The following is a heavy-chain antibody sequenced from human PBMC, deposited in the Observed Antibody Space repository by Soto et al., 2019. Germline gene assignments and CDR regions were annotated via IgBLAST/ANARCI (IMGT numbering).Heavy chain of an antibody. D-gene: IGHD6-25*01. CDR3: AGGIATGQVHP. CDR2: INPDNGNT. V-gene: IGHV1-3*01. CDR1: GYTFTRYT. J-gene: IGHJ5*02. Sequence: QVQLVQSGAEVKKPGASVKISCKASGYTFTRYTMNWVRQAPGQRLEWMGWINPDNGNTKSSQKFQDRVIITRDTAANTAYVGLSSPRIEDTGFYSCAGGIATGQVHPWGLGTLVTVSS.